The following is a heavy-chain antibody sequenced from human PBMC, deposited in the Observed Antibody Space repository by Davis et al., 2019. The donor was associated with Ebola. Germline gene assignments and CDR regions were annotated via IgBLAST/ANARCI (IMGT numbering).Heavy chain of an antibody. CDR1: GFTFSGSA. V-gene: IGHV3-73*01. D-gene: IGHD6-13*01. J-gene: IGHJ4*02. Sequence: PGGSLRLSCAASGFTFSGSAMHWVRQASGKGLEWAGRIRSKGKSYATEYAASVKGRFTISRDDSKNTAYLQMNSLKTEDTAVYYCTARAGIVAGPFYDYWGQGTLVTVSS. CDR2: IRSKGKSYAT. CDR3: TARAGIVAGPFYDY.